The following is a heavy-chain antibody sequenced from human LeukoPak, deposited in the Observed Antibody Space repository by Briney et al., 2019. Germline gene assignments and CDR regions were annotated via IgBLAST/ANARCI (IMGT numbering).Heavy chain of an antibody. V-gene: IGHV3-30*02. J-gene: IGHJ4*02. D-gene: IGHD3-3*01. CDR1: GFTFSSYG. CDR3: AKDRTLEWLLYFDY. CDR2: IRNDGSNK. Sequence: GGSLRLSCAASGFTFSSYGMHWVRQAPGKGLEWVAFIRNDGSNKYYADSVKGRFTISRDNSKNTLYLLMNSLRAEDTAVYYCAKDRTLEWLLYFDYWGQGTLVTVSS.